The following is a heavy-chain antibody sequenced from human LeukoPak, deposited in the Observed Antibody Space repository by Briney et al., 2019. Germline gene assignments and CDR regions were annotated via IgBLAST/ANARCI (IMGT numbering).Heavy chain of an antibody. J-gene: IGHJ4*02. CDR3: AKERSHLINYFDY. Sequence: AGRSLILSCAASGFTFSSYGLHWVRQAPGKGLEWVAVISYDGSNKYYADSVKGRFTISRDNSKNTLYLQMNSLRAEDTAVYYCAKERSHLINYFDYWGQGTLVTVSS. CDR2: ISYDGSNK. D-gene: IGHD3-16*01. CDR1: GFTFSSYG. V-gene: IGHV3-30*18.